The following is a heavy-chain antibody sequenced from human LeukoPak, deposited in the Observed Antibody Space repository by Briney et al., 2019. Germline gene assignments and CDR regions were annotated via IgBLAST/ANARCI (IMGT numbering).Heavy chain of an antibody. CDR2: ISSNGGGT. CDR1: GFTFSSYA. J-gene: IGHJ4*02. D-gene: IGHD3-22*01. CDR3: ARGGGSSGYRPTDY. Sequence: GGSLRLSCAASGFTFSSYAMHWVRQAPGKGLEYVSHISSNGGGTYYANSVKRRFTISRDNSKNTLYLQMGSLRAEDMAVYYCARGGGSSGYRPTDYWGQGALVTVPS. V-gene: IGHV3-64*01.